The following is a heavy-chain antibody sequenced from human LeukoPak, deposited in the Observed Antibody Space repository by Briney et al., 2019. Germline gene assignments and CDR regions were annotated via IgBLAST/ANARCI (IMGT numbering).Heavy chain of an antibody. D-gene: IGHD4-23*01. Sequence: GASVKVSCKASGYTFTTYGISWVRQAPGQGLEWMGWISAYSGSTNYAQNLQGRVTMTTDTSTSTAYMELRSLRSDDTAVYYCARHYGGTFFDYWGLGTLVTVSS. V-gene: IGHV1-18*01. J-gene: IGHJ4*02. CDR1: GYTFTTYG. CDR2: ISAYSGST. CDR3: ARHYGGTFFDY.